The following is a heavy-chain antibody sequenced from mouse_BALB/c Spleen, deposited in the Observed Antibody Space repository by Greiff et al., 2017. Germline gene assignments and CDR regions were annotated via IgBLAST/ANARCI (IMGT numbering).Heavy chain of an antibody. D-gene: IGHD1-1*01. V-gene: IGHV5-6*01. CDR3: ARHSLNYYGSSYFDY. CDR1: GFTFSSYG. Sequence: EVKLQESGGDLVKPGGSLKLSCAASGFTFSSYGMSWVRQTPDKRLEWVATISSGGSYTYYPDSVKGRFTISRDNAKNTLYLQMSSLKSEDTAMYYCARHSLNYYGSSYFDYWGQGTTLTVSS. J-gene: IGHJ2*01. CDR2: ISSGGSYT.